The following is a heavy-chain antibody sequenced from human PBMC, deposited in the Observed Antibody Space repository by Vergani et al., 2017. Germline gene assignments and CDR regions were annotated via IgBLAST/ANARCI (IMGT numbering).Heavy chain of an antibody. D-gene: IGHD5-24*01. V-gene: IGHV1-69*01. J-gene: IGHJ6*03. CDR2: IIPIFGTA. CDR1: GGTFSSCA. CDR3: ARPGRDGYNVLSYTPHYYYMDV. Sequence: QVQLVQSGAEVKKPGSSVKVSCKASGGTFSSCAISWVRQAPGQGLEWMGGIIPIFGTANYAQKFQGRVTITADESTSTAYMELSSLRSEDTAVYYCARPGRDGYNVLSYTPHYYYMDVWGKGTTVTVSS.